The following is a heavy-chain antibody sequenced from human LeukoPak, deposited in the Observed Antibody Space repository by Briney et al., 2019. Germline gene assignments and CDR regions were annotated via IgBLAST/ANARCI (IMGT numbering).Heavy chain of an antibody. V-gene: IGHV1-18*01. J-gene: IGHJ4*02. Sequence: ASVKVSCKASGYTFTNYGISWVRQAPGQGLEWMGWISAHNGNTNYAQKLQDRFTMTTDTSTSTAYMDLLTLRSDDTAVYYCARGRGLRHFDWLFPFDFWGQGTLVTVSS. CDR2: ISAHNGNT. D-gene: IGHD3-9*01. CDR3: ARGRGLRHFDWLFPFDF. CDR1: GYTFTNYG.